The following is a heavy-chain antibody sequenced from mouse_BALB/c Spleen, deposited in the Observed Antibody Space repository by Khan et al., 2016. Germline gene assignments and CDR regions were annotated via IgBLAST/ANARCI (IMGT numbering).Heavy chain of an antibody. CDR1: GYTFTSYW. V-gene: IGHV1-69*02. CDR2: IDPSDSET. CDR3: ARGGGWFAY. Sequence: QVQLQQPGAELVKPGAPVKLSCKASGYTFTSYWMNWVKQRPGRGLEWIGRIDPSDSETHYNQKFKDKATLTVDKSSSTAYIQLSSLTSEDSAVYYCARGGGWFAYWGQGTLVTVSA. J-gene: IGHJ3*01. D-gene: IGHD1-1*02.